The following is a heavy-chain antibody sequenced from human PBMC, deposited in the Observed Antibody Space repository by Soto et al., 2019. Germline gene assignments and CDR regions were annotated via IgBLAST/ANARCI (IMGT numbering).Heavy chain of an antibody. CDR2: ISSNGGST. CDR3: ARDTKSGGYSLDY. J-gene: IGHJ4*02. CDR1: GFTFSSYA. D-gene: IGHD1-26*01. Sequence: SGGSLRLSCAASGFTFSSYAMHWVRQAPGKGLEYVSAISSNGGSTYYANSVKGRFTISRDNSKNTLYLQMGSLRAEDMAVYYCARDTKSGGYSLDYWGQGTLVTVSS. V-gene: IGHV3-64*01.